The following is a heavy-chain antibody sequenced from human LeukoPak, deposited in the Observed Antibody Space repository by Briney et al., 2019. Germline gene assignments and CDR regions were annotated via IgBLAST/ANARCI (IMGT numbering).Heavy chain of an antibody. CDR1: GFTFSSYS. Sequence: GGSLRLSCAASGFTFSSYSMNWVRQAPGKGLEWVSFISSSSSYIYYADSVKGRFTISRDNAKDSLYLQMNSLRAEDTAVYYCARGEYGSGSYHIDYWGQGTLVTVSS. CDR2: ISSSSSYI. D-gene: IGHD3-10*01. J-gene: IGHJ4*02. CDR3: ARGEYGSGSYHIDY. V-gene: IGHV3-21*01.